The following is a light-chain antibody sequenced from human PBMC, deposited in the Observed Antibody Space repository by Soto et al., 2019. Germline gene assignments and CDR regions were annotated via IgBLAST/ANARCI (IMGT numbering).Light chain of an antibody. J-gene: IGKJ4*01. CDR2: DAS. Sequence: EIVLTQSPATLSLSPGERDTLSCRASQSVSSYLAWYRQKPGQAPRLLIYDASNRSAGIPARFSGSGPGTDFPLTLSNLEPEDFAVYCCQLRGNWPPLTFGGGTKVEIK. CDR3: QLRGNWPPLT. V-gene: IGKV3-11*01. CDR1: QSVSSY.